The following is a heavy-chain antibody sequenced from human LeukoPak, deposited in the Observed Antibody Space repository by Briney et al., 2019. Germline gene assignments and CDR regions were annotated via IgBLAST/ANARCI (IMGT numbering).Heavy chain of an antibody. Sequence: GGSLRLSCAASGFTFSSYAMSWVRQAPGKGLKWVSTINDNGAGTYYADSVKGRSTISRDNSYNTVSLQMDSLRDEDTGVYYCAKGLRTGVGPYMGYHYYMDVWGKGATVTVSS. D-gene: IGHD3-16*01. V-gene: IGHV3-23*01. CDR1: GFTFSSYA. CDR3: AKGLRTGVGPYMGYHYYMDV. J-gene: IGHJ6*03. CDR2: INDNGAGT.